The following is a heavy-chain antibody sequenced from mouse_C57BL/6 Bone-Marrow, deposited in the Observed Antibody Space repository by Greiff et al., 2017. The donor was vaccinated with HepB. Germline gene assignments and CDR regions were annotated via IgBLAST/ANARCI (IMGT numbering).Heavy chain of an antibody. CDR2: SRNKANDYTT. J-gene: IGHJ3*01. CDR3: ARDAWHGPAWFAY. V-gene: IGHV7-1*01. CDR1: GFTFSDFY. Sequence: EVQLVESGGGLVQSGRSLRLSCATSGFTFSDFYMEWVRQAPGKGLEWIAASRNKANDYTTEYSASVKGRFIVSRDTSQSILYLQMNALRAEDTAIYYCARDAWHGPAWFAYWGQGTLVTVSA.